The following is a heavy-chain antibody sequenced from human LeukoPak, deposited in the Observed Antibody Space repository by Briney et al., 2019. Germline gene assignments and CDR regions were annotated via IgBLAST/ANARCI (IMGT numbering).Heavy chain of an antibody. CDR2: INPNRGGT. D-gene: IGHD3-3*01. CDR1: VYTFTGYL. V-gene: IGHV1-2*02. CDR3: ARVLWNFWSVFGS. Sequence: ASVTVSFMTSVYTFTGYLIYWVRQAPVQGLEWMGWINPNRGGTGYAQKFQGRVTMTRDTSISTAYMERSRQSSDDTAVYYCARVLWNFWSVFGSWGQGTLVTVSS. J-gene: IGHJ4*02.